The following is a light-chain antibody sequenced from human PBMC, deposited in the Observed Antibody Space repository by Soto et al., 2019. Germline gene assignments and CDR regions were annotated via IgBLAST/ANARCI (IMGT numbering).Light chain of an antibody. V-gene: IGKV1-12*01. CDR2: AAS. Sequence: DIQMTQSPSSVSASIGDRVTISCRASQSIYKWLVWYQQKQGKAPKLLIYAASSLQSGVPSRFSGSGYGTDFTLTISSLQPEDSATYYCQQADSFPLTVGGGTKVEI. J-gene: IGKJ4*01. CDR1: QSIYKW. CDR3: QQADSFPLT.